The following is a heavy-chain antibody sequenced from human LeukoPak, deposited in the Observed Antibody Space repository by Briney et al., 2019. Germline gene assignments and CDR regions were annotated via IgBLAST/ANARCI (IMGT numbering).Heavy chain of an antibody. Sequence: GRSLRLSCEASGFTFSSHGILWVRQAPGKGLEWVAFISYDGSDKYYADSVKGRFTISRDNSKNTLYLQMNSLRAEDTAVYHCAKLVARTSSDFWGQGTLVTVSS. J-gene: IGHJ4*02. D-gene: IGHD2-15*01. V-gene: IGHV3-30*18. CDR1: GFTFSSHG. CDR2: ISYDGSDK. CDR3: AKLVARTSSDF.